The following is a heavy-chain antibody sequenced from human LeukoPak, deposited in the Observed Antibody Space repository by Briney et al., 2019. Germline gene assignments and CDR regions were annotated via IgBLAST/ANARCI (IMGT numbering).Heavy chain of an antibody. D-gene: IGHD3-22*01. CDR1: GGSISSYY. J-gene: IGHJ4*02. V-gene: IGHV4-59*01. CDR3: ARDRGSTGYFDY. CDR2: IYYSGST. Sequence: PSETLSLTCTVSGGSISSYYWSWIRQPPGKGLEWIGYIYYSGSTSYNPSLKSRVTMSVDTSNNQISLKLSSVTAADTAVYYCARDRGSTGYFDYWGQGTLVTLSS.